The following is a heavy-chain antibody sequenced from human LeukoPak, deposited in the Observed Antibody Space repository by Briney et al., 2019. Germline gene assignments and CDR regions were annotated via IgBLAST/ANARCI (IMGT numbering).Heavy chain of an antibody. CDR1: GDSVSSTSVI. CDR2: TYYTSKWNN. D-gene: IGHD3-10*01. V-gene: IGHV6-1*01. CDR3: ARDRHGPRGEFDY. Sequence: PSQTLSLTCAISGDSVSSTSVIWNWIRQSPSGGLEWLGRTYYTSKWNNDYAASVKGRMTINSDTSTNQVSLHLSSVTPEDTAVYFCARDRHGPRGEFDYWGQGTLVTVSS. J-gene: IGHJ4*02.